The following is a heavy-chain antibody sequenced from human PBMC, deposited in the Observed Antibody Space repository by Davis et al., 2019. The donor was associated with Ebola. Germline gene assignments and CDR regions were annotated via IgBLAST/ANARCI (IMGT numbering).Heavy chain of an antibody. CDR3: ARAQFPTTSDH. J-gene: IGHJ4*02. CDR1: GYTFTSYG. Sequence: ASVKVSCKASGYTFTSYGITWVRQAPGKGLEWMGWINPHNGNTNYAQNVQGRVTMTTDTSTSTAYMEVGSLRSDDTAVYYCARAQFPTTSDHWGQGTLVTVSS. D-gene: IGHD1-1*01. V-gene: IGHV1-18*04. CDR2: INPHNGNT.